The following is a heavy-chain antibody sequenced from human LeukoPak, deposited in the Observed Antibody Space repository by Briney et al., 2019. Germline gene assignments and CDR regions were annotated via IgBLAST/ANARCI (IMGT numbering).Heavy chain of an antibody. CDR3: AKSSGVIAVGNYFDY. V-gene: IGHV3-23*01. D-gene: IGHD6-19*01. CDR2: ISGGGGST. J-gene: IGHJ4*02. Sequence: GGSLRLSCAASGFIFRSYAMSWVRQAPGKGLEWVSAISGGGGSTNYADSVKGRLTISRDNSKNTLYLQMNSLRAEDTAVYYCAKSSGVIAVGNYFDYWGQGTLVTVSS. CDR1: GFIFRSYA.